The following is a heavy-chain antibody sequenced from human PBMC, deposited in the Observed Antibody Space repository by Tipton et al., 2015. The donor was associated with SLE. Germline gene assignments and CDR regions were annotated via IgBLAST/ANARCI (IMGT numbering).Heavy chain of an antibody. D-gene: IGHD5-24*01. V-gene: IGHV1-18*01. CDR1: GYTFTTYR. Sequence: QLVQSGPEVKKPGASVKVSCKASGYTFTTYRLSWVRQAPGQGLEWMGWVTTWTGHTDYTQNLRGRVTMTIDASTTTAYMELRNLTSDDTAVYYCARDGYSRIDYWGQGPLVTVSS. J-gene: IGHJ4*02. CDR3: ARDGYSRIDY. CDR2: VTTWTGHT.